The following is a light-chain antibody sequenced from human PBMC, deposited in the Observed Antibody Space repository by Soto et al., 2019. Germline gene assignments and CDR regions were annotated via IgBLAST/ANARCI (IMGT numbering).Light chain of an antibody. CDR2: GAS. CDR3: QQDYNLPFT. CDR1: QSVSSSY. Sequence: IVLTQSPATLSLSPGERATLSCRASQSVSSSYLSWYQQKPGQAPRLLIYGASTRATGIPARFSGSGSGTDFTLTISSLQPEDFAVYYCQQDYNLPFTFGGGTKVDIK. J-gene: IGKJ4*01. V-gene: IGKV3D-7*01.